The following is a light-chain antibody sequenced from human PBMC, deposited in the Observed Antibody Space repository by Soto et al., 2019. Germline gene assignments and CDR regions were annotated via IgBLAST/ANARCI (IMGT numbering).Light chain of an antibody. CDR1: RSVAGY. V-gene: IGKV3-11*01. J-gene: IGKJ2*01. Sequence: EIVLTQSPATLSLSPGERATLSCRASRSVAGYLAWYQQRPGQAPRLLMYDGSNRATGIPARFSGSGSGTDFNLTISRLDPEDFGIYYCQQRSSRNTFGQGTKLEIK. CDR3: QQRSSRNT. CDR2: DGS.